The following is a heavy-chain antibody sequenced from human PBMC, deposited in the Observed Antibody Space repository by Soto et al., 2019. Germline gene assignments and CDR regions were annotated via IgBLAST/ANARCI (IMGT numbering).Heavy chain of an antibody. D-gene: IGHD2-15*01. J-gene: IGHJ6*02. Sequence: SETLSLTCTVSGGSISSGGYYWSWIRQHPGKGLEWIGYIYYSGSTYYNPSLKSRVTISVDTSKNQFSLKLSPVTAADTAVYYCAIELNCSGCSCYSYYYYYGMYVWGQGTTVTVSS. CDR3: AIELNCSGCSCYSYYYYYGMYV. CDR1: GGSISSGGYY. V-gene: IGHV4-31*03. CDR2: IYYSGST.